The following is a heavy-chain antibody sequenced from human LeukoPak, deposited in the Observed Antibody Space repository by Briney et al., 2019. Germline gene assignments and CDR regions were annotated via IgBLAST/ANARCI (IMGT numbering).Heavy chain of an antibody. V-gene: IGHV1-18*01. J-gene: IGHJ4*02. CDR3: ARDRYSSSWVYYFDC. D-gene: IGHD6-13*01. CDR1: GYTFTSYG. CDR2: ISAYNGNT. Sequence: ASVKVSCKASGYTFTSYGISWVRQAPGQGLEWMGWISAYNGNTNYAQKLQGRVTMTTDTSTSTAYMELRSLRSDDTAVYYCARDRYSSSWVYYFDCWGQGTLVTVSS.